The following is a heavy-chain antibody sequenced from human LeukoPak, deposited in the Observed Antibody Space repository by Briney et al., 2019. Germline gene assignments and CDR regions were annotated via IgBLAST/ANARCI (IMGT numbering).Heavy chain of an antibody. J-gene: IGHJ6*02. CDR1: GFTFSSYG. CDR3: AKDNSSGWYWGNYYYYGMDV. D-gene: IGHD6-19*01. V-gene: IGHV3-30*18. Sequence: GGSLRLSCAASGFTFSSYGMHWVRQAPGKGLEWVAVISYDGSNKYYADSVKGRSTISRDNSKNTLYLQMNSLRAEDTAVYYCAKDNSSGWYWGNYYYYGMDVWGQGTTVTVSS. CDR2: ISYDGSNK.